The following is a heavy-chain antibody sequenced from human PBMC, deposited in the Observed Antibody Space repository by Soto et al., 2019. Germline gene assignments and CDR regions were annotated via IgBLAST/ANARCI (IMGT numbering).Heavy chain of an antibody. CDR3: SRDRLRITMVRGAGTTDAFDI. CDR1: GYTFTSYG. D-gene: IGHD3-10*01. V-gene: IGHV1-18*01. Sequence: QVQLVQSGAEVKKPGASVKVSCKASGYTFTSYGISWVRQAPGQGLEWMGWISAYTGNTNYAQKLQGRVTMTTDASTSTAYMELRSLRSDDTAVYYCSRDRLRITMVRGAGTTDAFDIWGQGTMVTVSS. J-gene: IGHJ3*02. CDR2: ISAYTGNT.